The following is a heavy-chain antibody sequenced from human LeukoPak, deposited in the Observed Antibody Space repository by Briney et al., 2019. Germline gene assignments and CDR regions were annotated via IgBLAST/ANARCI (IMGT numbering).Heavy chain of an antibody. CDR3: AKSGLNRFDY. CDR2: ISGSGGSGST. J-gene: IGHJ4*02. CDR1: GFTFSSYA. Sequence: GKSLRLSCAASGFTFSSYAMSWVRQAPGKGLEWVSTISGSGGSGSTYYADSVKGRFTISRDNSKSTLYLQMNSLRVEDTAVYYCAKSGLNRFDYWGQGTLVTVSS. V-gene: IGHV3-23*01. D-gene: IGHD2-15*01.